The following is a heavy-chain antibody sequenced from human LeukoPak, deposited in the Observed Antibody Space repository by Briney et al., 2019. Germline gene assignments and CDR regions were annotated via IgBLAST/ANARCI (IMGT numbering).Heavy chain of an antibody. J-gene: IGHJ3*01. CDR3: ARGYGSGSYQNAFDF. CDR1: GGSISSYY. Sequence: SETLSLTCTVSGGSISSYYWSWIRQPPGKGLDWIGYIYYTGSTNYNPSLKSRVTISVDTSKNQFSLKLSSVTAADTAVYYCARGYGSGSYQNAFDFWGQGTMVTVSS. V-gene: IGHV4-59*01. D-gene: IGHD3-10*01. CDR2: IYYTGST.